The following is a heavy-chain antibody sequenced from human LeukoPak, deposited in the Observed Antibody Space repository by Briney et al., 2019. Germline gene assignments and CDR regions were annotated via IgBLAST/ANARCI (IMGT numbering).Heavy chain of an antibody. CDR2: IYYSGST. CDR3: ARDMTTVIY. Sequence: SETLSLTCTVSGDSINSDYWSWLRQPPGKGLEWIGSIYYSGSTYYNPSLKSRVTISVDTSKNQFSLKLSSVTAADTAVYYCARDMTTVIYWGQGTLVTVSS. CDR1: GDSINSDY. D-gene: IGHD4-17*01. J-gene: IGHJ4*02. V-gene: IGHV4-59*05.